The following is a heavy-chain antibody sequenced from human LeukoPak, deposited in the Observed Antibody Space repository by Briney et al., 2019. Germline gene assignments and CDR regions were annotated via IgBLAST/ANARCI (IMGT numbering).Heavy chain of an antibody. D-gene: IGHD2-21*01. CDR3: ASRMVVANYFDY. CDR1: GGSISSYY. Sequence: SETLSLTCTVSGGSISSYYWSWIRQPPGKGLEWIGSIYYSGSTYYNPSLKSRVTISVDTSKNQFSLKLSSVTAADTAVYYCASRMVVANYFDYWGQGTLVTVSS. CDR2: IYYSGST. V-gene: IGHV4-59*05. J-gene: IGHJ4*02.